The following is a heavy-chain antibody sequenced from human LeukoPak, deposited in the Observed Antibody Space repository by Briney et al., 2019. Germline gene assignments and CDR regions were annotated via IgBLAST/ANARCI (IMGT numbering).Heavy chain of an antibody. CDR2: ISAYNGNT. D-gene: IGHD3-10*01. Sequence: VASVKVSCKASGYTFTSYGISWVRQAPGQGLEWMGWISAYNGNTNYAQKLQGRVTMTTDTSTSTAYMELRSLRSDDTAVYYCARVPLGFGETYPGDYYGMDVWGQGTTVTVSS. V-gene: IGHV1-18*01. CDR3: ARVPLGFGETYPGDYYGMDV. J-gene: IGHJ6*02. CDR1: GYTFTSYG.